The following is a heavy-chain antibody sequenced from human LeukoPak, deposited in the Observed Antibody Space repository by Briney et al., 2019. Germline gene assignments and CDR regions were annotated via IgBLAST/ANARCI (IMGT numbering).Heavy chain of an antibody. CDR1: GFTFSSNY. J-gene: IGHJ3*02. V-gene: IGHV3-53*01. D-gene: IGHD2-21*02. CDR3: ARGPPYCGGDCYDDAFDI. Sequence: GGSLRLSCAASGFTFSSNYMSWVRQAPGKGLEWVSVIYSGGSTYYADSVKGRFTISRDNSKNTLYLQMNSLRAEDTAVYYCARGPPYCGGDCYDDAFDIWGQGTMVTVSS. CDR2: IYSGGST.